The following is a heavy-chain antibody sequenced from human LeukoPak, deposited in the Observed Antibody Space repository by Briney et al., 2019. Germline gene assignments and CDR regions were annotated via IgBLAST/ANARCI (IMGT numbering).Heavy chain of an antibody. V-gene: IGHV1-8*02. CDR2: MNPNSGDT. Sequence: ALVKVSCKASGGTFSSYAISWGREATGQGLEWMGWMNPNSGDTGYTPRFQGGVTMTRDTSISTAYMELSSLRSEDTAVYYCARGPYGTGSHFDFWGQGTLVTVSS. J-gene: IGHJ4*02. CDR3: ARGPYGTGSHFDF. D-gene: IGHD3-10*01. CDR1: GGTFSSYA.